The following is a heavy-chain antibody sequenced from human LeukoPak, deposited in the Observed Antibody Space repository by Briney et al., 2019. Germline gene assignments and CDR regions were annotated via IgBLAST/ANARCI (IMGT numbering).Heavy chain of an antibody. D-gene: IGHD1-26*01. CDR1: GFTFSSDA. V-gene: IGHV3-23*01. CDR2: ISGSGGST. J-gene: IGHJ3*02. CDR3: ARSGRGGAFDI. Sequence: GGSLRLSCAASGFTFSSDAMSWVRQAPGKGLEWVSAISGSGGSTYYADSVKGRFTISGDNAKNTQYLQMSSLRAEDTAVYYCARSGRGGAFDIWGQGTMVTVSS.